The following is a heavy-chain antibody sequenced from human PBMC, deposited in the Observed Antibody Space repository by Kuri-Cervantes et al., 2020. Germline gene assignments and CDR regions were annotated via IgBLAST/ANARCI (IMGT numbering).Heavy chain of an antibody. D-gene: IGHD4-23*01. J-gene: IGHJ4*02. CDR2: IYYTGRT. CDR1: GGSIRTGDYY. CDR3: VREGGNPQRLDS. Sequence: SETLSLTCSVSGGSIRTGDYYWDWVRQSPGKGLEWIGYIYYTGRTHYNPSLKGRPNISLDTSRNQFSLTLSSVTAADTAVYYCVREGGNPQRLDSWGQGILVTVSS. V-gene: IGHV4-30-4*08.